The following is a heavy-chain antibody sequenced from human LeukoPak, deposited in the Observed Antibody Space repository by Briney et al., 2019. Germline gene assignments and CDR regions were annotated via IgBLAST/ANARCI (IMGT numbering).Heavy chain of an antibody. CDR1: GFTVSSTY. J-gene: IGHJ4*02. CDR3: AREFDYYDSSGYYRIFDY. CDR2: IYSGGST. Sequence: GGSLRLSCSASGFTVSSTYMSWVRQAPGKGLEWVSVIYSGGSTYHADSVKGRFTISRDNSKNTVYLQMNSLRAEDTAVYYCAREFDYYDSSGYYRIFDYWGQGALVTVSS. D-gene: IGHD3-22*01. V-gene: IGHV3-53*01.